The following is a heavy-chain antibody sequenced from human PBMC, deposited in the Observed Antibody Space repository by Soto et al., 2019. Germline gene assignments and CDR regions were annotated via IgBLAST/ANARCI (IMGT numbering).Heavy chain of an antibody. V-gene: IGHV3-23*01. J-gene: IGHJ4*02. CDR1: GFTFSSYA. D-gene: IGHD3-10*01. Sequence: EVQLLESGGGLVQPGGSLRLSCAASGFTFSSYAMSWVRQAPGKGLEWVSAISGSGGSTYYADSVKGRFTISRDNSKNTLYLQMNDLRAEDTAVYYCARDYVAGSGSLDYWGQGTLVTVSS. CDR2: ISGSGGST. CDR3: ARDYVAGSGSLDY.